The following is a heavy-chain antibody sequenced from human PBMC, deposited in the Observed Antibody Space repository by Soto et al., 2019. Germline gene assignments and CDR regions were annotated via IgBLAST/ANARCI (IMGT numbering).Heavy chain of an antibody. J-gene: IGHJ4*02. CDR1: GFTFSGSA. Sequence: PGGSLRLSCAASGFTFSGSAMHWVRQASGKGLGWVGRIRSKANSYATAYAASVKGRFTISRDDSKNTAYLQMNSLKTEDTAVYYCAKRGSGSYFDYWGQGTLVTVSS. V-gene: IGHV3-73*01. D-gene: IGHD1-26*01. CDR2: IRSKANSYAT. CDR3: AKRGSGSYFDY.